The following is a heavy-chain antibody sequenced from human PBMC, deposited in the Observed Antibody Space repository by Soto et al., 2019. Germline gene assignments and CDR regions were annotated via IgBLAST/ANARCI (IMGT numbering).Heavy chain of an antibody. Sequence: GGSLRLSCAASGFTLSSYAMSWVRQAPGKGLEWVSVISASGGSTDHADSVKGRFTMSRDNPKNTVYLQMNSLRAQDTAVYYCARVQYSSGPRYWGRGTLVTVSS. D-gene: IGHD3-22*01. CDR2: ISASGGST. J-gene: IGHJ4*02. V-gene: IGHV3-23*01. CDR1: GFTLSSYA. CDR3: ARVQYSSGPRY.